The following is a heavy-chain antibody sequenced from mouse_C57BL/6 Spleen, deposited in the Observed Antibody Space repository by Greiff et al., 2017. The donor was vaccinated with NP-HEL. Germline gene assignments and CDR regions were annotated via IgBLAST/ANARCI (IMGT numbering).Heavy chain of an antibody. D-gene: IGHD1-1*01. CDR1: GYTFTSYW. V-gene: IGHV1-52*01. CDR2: IDPSDSET. J-gene: IGHJ3*01. CDR3: AIGYYSGSSWY. Sequence: VQLQQPGAELVRPGSSVKLSCKASGYTFTSYWMHWVKQRPIQGLEWIGNIDPSDSETHYNQKFKDKATLTVDKSSSTAYMPLSSLTSEDSAVYYCAIGYYSGSSWYWGQGTLVTVSA.